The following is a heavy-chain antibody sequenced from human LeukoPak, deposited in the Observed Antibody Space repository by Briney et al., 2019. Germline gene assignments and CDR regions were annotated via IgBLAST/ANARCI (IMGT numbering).Heavy chain of an antibody. J-gene: IGHJ4*02. CDR3: ARDGVTMIFDY. CDR1: GFTFSSYA. D-gene: IGHD3-22*01. V-gene: IGHV3-30-3*01. CDR2: ISYDGSNK. Sequence: GGSLRLSCAASGFTFSSYAMHWVRQAPGKGLEWVAVISYDGSNKYYADSVKGRFTISRDNSENTLYLQMNSLRAEDTAVYYCARDGVTMIFDYWGQGTLVTVSS.